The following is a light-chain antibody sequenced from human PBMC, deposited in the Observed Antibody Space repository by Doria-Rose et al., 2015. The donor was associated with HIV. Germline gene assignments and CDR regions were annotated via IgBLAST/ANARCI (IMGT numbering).Light chain of an antibody. V-gene: IGKV3-20*01. Sequence: EIVMTQSPGTLSLSPGEGATLSCRASQSLSSTYLAWYQQKPGQAPSLLIYDGSTRATGVPDRFSASGSGTDFTLTINRLEPEDFALYYCHQYGTSWTFGQGTKVEI. CDR1: QSLSSTY. CDR3: HQYGTSWT. CDR2: DGS. J-gene: IGKJ1*01.